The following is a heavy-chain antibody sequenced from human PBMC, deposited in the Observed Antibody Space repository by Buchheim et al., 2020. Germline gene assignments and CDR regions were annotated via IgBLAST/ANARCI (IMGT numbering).Heavy chain of an antibody. D-gene: IGHD6-13*01. CDR2: IIPIFGTA. V-gene: IGHV1-69*06. Sequence: QVQLVQSGAEVKKPGSSVKVSCKASGGTFSSYAISWVRQAPGQGLEWMGGIIPIFGTATYAQKFQGRVTITADKSTSTAYMELSSLRSEDTAVYYCARDGYSGYSSSWYSGWFDPWGQGTL. CDR3: ARDGYSGYSSSWYSGWFDP. J-gene: IGHJ5*02. CDR1: GGTFSSYA.